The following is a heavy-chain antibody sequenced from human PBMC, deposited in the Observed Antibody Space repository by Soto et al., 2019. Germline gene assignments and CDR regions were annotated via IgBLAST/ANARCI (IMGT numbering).Heavy chain of an antibody. CDR3: ARDFEY. CDR2: INSDGSST. Sequence: EVQLVESGGGLVQPGGSLRLSCEASGFAFSTFWMHWVRQAPGKGLVWVSRINSDGSSTYYADSVKGRVTISRDNAKNTLYLQLNSLRPEDTVVYYCARDFEYWGKGTLVTVSS. V-gene: IGHV3-74*01. J-gene: IGHJ4*02. CDR1: GFAFSTFW.